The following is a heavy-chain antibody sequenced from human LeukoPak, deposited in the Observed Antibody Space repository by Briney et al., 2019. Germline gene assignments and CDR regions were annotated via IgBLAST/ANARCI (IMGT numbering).Heavy chain of an antibody. CDR1: GASISSYF. CDR3: ARWNSGSCYGWFDP. CDR2: IYYNGDT. J-gene: IGHJ5*02. D-gene: IGHD1-26*01. Sequence: SETLSLTCTVSGASISSYFWSWIRQSPGKGLEWIGYIYYNGDTSYNPSLKSRVTTSVDTSKNQFSLKLWSVTAADTAVYYCARWNSGSCYGWFDPWGQGTLVTVSS. V-gene: IGHV4-59*08.